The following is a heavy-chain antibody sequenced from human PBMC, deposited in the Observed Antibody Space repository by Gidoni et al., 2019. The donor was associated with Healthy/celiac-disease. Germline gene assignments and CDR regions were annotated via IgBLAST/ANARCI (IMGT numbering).Heavy chain of an antibody. J-gene: IGHJ6*02. CDR2: RWYDGSNK. CDR1: GFTFRSYG. CDR3: ARDFAIIHYYYGMDV. V-gene: IGHV3-33*01. Sequence: QVQLVESGGGVVQPGRSLSLSCAASGFTFRSYGMHRVRQAPGKGLEWVAVRWYDGSNKYYADSVKGRFTISRDNSKNTLYLQMNSLRAEDTAVYYCARDFAIIHYYYGMDVWGQGTTVTVSS.